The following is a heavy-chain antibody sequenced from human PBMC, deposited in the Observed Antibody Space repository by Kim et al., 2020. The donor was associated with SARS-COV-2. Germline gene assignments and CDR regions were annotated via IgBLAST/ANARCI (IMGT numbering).Heavy chain of an antibody. V-gene: IGHV3-7*01. CDR1: GFTFSSYW. D-gene: IGHD5-12*01. Sequence: GGSLRLSCAASGFTFSSYWMSWVRQAPGKGLEWVANIKQYGSEKYYVDSVKGRFTISRDNAKNSLYLQMNSLRAEDTAVYCCASQGKWLHALDWFDPWGQGTLVTVSS. J-gene: IGHJ5*02. CDR3: ASQGKWLHALDWFDP. CDR2: IKQYGSEK.